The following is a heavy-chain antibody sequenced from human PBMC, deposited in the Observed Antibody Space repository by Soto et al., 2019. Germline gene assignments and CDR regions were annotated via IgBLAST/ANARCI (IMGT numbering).Heavy chain of an antibody. Sequence: GGSLRLSCAASGFTFSSYGMHWVRQAPGKGLEWVAVIWYDGSNKYYADSVKGRFTISRDNSKNTLYLQMNSLRAEDTAVYYCAREPEDSSSWYFDYWGQGTLVTVSS. CDR2: IWYDGSNK. D-gene: IGHD6-13*01. CDR1: GFTFSSYG. CDR3: AREPEDSSSWYFDY. J-gene: IGHJ4*02. V-gene: IGHV3-33*01.